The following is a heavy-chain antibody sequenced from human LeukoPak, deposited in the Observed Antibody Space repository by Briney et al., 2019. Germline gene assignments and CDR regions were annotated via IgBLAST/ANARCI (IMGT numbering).Heavy chain of an antibody. CDR2: IYYSGST. D-gene: IGHD3-10*01. J-gene: IGHJ5*02. Sequence: SETLSLTGTGSGASISSYFWTWIRQSPGKGLEWIGYIYYSGSTNYNPSLKSRVTISVDTSKNQFSLKLNSVTAADTAVYYCARYDYGSGYPGSWLDPWGQGTLVTVSS. CDR1: GASISSYF. V-gene: IGHV4-59*08. CDR3: ARYDYGSGYPGSWLDP.